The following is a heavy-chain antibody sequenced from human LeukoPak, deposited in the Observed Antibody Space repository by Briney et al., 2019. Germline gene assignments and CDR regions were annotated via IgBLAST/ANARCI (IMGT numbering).Heavy chain of an antibody. D-gene: IGHD3-22*01. J-gene: IGHJ6*03. CDR3: ARNYYDSSGYYRRSTDYYYYMDV. V-gene: IGHV4-61*02. CDR2: IYTSGST. Sequence: SETLSLTCTVSGGSISSGSYYWSWIRQPAGKGLEWIGRIYTSGSTNYNPSLKSRVTISVDTSKNQFSLKLSSVTAADTAVYYCARNYYDSSGYYRRSTDYYYYMDVWGKGTTVTVSS. CDR1: GGSISSGSYY.